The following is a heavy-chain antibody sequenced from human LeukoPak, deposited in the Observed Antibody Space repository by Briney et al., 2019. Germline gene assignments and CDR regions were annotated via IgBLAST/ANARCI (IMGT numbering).Heavy chain of an antibody. D-gene: IGHD3-22*01. Sequence: ASVKVSCKASGGTFSSYAISWVRQAPGQGLEWMGGFDPEDGETIYAQKFQGRVTMTEDTSTDTAYMELSSLRSEDTAVYYCATDPPLDYYDSSGYENDYWGQGTLVTVSS. J-gene: IGHJ4*02. V-gene: IGHV1-24*01. CDR1: GGTFSSYA. CDR2: FDPEDGET. CDR3: ATDPPLDYYDSSGYENDY.